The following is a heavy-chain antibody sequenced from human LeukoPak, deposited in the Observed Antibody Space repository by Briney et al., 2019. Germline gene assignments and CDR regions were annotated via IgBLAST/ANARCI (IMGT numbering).Heavy chain of an antibody. CDR2: ISNDGTNK. V-gene: IGHV3-30-3*01. CDR3: ARHGRSSGWKYFDY. CDR1: GFTFSYYS. J-gene: IGHJ4*02. Sequence: GGSLRLSCAASGFTFSYYSMHWVRQAPGKGLEWVAVISNDGTNKYYGDSVKGRFTISRDNSKNTLYLQVTSLRADDTAVYYCARHGRSSGWKYFDYWGQGTLVTVSS. D-gene: IGHD6-19*01.